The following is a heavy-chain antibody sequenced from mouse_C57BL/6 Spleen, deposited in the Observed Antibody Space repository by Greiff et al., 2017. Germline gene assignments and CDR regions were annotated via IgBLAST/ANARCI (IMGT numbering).Heavy chain of an antibody. CDR1: GYTFTDYY. V-gene: IGHV1-26*01. D-gene: IGHD4-1*02. J-gene: IGHJ2*01. CDR2: INTNNGGT. CDR3: ANVQLGPYYFDY. Sequence: EVQLQQSGPELVKPGASVKISCKASGYTFTDYYMNWVKQSHGKSLEWIGDINTNNGGTSYNQKFKGKATLTVDKSSSTAYMELRSLTSEDSAVYYCANVQLGPYYFDYWGQGTTLTVSS.